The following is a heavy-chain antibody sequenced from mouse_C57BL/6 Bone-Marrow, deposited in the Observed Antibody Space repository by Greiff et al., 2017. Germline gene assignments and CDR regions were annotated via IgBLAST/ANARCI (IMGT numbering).Heavy chain of an antibody. V-gene: IGHV3-1*01. J-gene: IGHJ2*01. CDR3: ARGCYYGSSLYYFDY. CDR1: GYSITSGYD. Sequence: EVQLVESGPGMVKPSQSLSLTCTVTGYSITSGYDWHWIRHFPGNKLEWMGYISYSGSTNYNPSLKSRISITHDTSKNHFFLKLNSVTTEDTATYYCARGCYYGSSLYYFDYWGQGTTLTVSS. CDR2: ISYSGST. D-gene: IGHD1-1*01.